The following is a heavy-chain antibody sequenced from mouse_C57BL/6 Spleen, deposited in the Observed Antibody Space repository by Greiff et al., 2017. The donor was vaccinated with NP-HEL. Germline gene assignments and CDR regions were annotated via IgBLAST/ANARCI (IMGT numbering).Heavy chain of an antibody. D-gene: IGHD1-1*01. J-gene: IGHJ1*03. V-gene: IGHV1-26*01. CDR1: GYTFTDYY. Sequence: VQLQQSGPELVKPGASVKISCKASGYTFTDYYMNWVKQSHGKSLEWIGDINPNNGGTSYNQKFKGKATLTVDKSSSTAYMELRSLTSEESAVYDCARGGYGSSLWYFDVWGTGTTVTVSS. CDR3: ARGGYGSSLWYFDV. CDR2: INPNNGGT.